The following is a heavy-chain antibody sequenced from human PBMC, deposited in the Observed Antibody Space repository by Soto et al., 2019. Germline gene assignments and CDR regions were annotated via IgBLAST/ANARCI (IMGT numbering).Heavy chain of an antibody. CDR3: ARDGYYYDSSGYYYYFDY. V-gene: IGHV1-69*12. Sequence: QVQLVQSGAEVKKPGSSVKVSCKASGGTFSSYAISWARQAPGQGLEWMGGIIPIFGTANYAQKFQGRVTITADESTSIAYMELSSLRSEDTAVYYCARDGYYYDSSGYYYYFDYWGQGTLVTVSS. CDR2: IIPIFGTA. CDR1: GGTFSSYA. D-gene: IGHD3-22*01. J-gene: IGHJ4*02.